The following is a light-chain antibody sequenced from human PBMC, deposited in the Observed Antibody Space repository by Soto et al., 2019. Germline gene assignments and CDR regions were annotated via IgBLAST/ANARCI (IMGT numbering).Light chain of an antibody. CDR2: EVS. Sequence: QSALTQPPSASGSPVQSVTISCTGTSSDVGGYNYVSWYQQHPGKAPKLMIYEVSKRPSGVPDRFSGSKSGNTASLTVSGLQAEDEADYYCSSYAGSNNLVFGGGTNLTVL. J-gene: IGLJ2*01. V-gene: IGLV2-8*01. CDR3: SSYAGSNNLV. CDR1: SSDVGGYNY.